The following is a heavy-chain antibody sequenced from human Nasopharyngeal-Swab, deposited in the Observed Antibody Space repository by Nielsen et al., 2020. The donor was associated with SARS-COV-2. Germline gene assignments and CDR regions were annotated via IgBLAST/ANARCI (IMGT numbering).Heavy chain of an antibody. CDR3: ARVAPKYYDILTGYTRQYYFDY. Sequence: GGSLRLSCAASGFTFSSYEMNWVRQAPGKGPEWVSYISSSGSTIYYADSVKGRFTISRDNAKNSLYLQMNSLRAEDTAVYYCARVAPKYYDILTGYTRQYYFDYWGQGTLVTVSS. J-gene: IGHJ4*02. CDR2: ISSSGSTI. V-gene: IGHV3-48*03. D-gene: IGHD3-9*01. CDR1: GFTFSSYE.